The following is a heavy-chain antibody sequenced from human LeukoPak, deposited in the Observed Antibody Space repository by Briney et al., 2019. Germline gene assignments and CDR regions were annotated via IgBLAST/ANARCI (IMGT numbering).Heavy chain of an antibody. D-gene: IGHD2-2*01. CDR1: GFIFNSHS. J-gene: IGHJ4*02. CDR3: ARGCSSTSCYDY. V-gene: IGHV3-21*01. Sequence: GGSLRLSCAASGFIFNSHSMNWVRQAPGKGLEWVSSISSTSSYIYYADSVKGRFTISRDNAKNSLYLQMNSLRAEDTAVYYCARGCSSTSCYDYWGQGTLVTVSS. CDR2: ISSTSSYI.